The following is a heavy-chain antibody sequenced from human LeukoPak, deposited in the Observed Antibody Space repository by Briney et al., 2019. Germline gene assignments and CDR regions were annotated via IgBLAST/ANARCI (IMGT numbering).Heavy chain of an antibody. V-gene: IGHV3-73*01. Sequence: AGGSLRLSCAASGFTFSGSAMHWVRQASGKGLEWVGRIRSEANSYATAYAASVKGRFTISRDDSKKTAYLQMNSLKTEDTAVYYCTRTYSSGWLNYFDYWGQGTLVTVSS. CDR2: IRSEANSYAT. CDR1: GFTFSGSA. J-gene: IGHJ4*02. CDR3: TRTYSSGWLNYFDY. D-gene: IGHD6-19*01.